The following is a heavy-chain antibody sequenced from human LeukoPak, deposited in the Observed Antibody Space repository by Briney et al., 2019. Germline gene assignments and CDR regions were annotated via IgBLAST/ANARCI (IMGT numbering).Heavy chain of an antibody. V-gene: IGHV4-39*01. Sequence: SETLSLTCTVSGGSISSSSYYWGWIRQPPGKGLEWIGSIYYSGSTYYNPSLKSRVTISVDTSKNQFSLKLSSVTAADTAVYYCARRRYSSGRPPGVDYWGQGTLVTVSS. D-gene: IGHD6-19*01. J-gene: IGHJ4*02. CDR3: ARRRYSSGRPPGVDY. CDR1: GGSISSSSYY. CDR2: IYYSGST.